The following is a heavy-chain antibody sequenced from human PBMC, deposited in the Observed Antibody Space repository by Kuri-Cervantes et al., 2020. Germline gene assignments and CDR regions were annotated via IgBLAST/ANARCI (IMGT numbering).Heavy chain of an antibody. D-gene: IGHD2-2*01. Sequence: YMSWIRQPPGKGLEWIGYIYYSGSTNYNPSLKSRVTISVDTSKNQFSLKLSSVTAADTAVYYCARGGRKYCSSTSCYLQNWFDPWGQGTLVTVSS. CDR1: Y. CDR3: ARGGRKYCSSTSCYLQNWFDP. V-gene: IGHV4-59*01. J-gene: IGHJ5*02. CDR2: IYYSGST.